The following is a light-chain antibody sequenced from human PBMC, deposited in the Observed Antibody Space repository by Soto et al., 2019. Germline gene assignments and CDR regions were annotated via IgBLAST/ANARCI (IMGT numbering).Light chain of an antibody. CDR2: ENN. CDR1: SSNIGNNY. CDR3: GTWDSSLSAGV. V-gene: IGLV1-51*02. J-gene: IGLJ1*01. Sequence: QSVLTQPPSVSAAPGQKVTISCSGSSSNIGNNYVSWYQQLPGTAPKLLIYENNKRPSGIPDRFSGSKSGTSATLGITGLQTGDEADYYCGTWDSSLSAGVCGTGTKVTVL.